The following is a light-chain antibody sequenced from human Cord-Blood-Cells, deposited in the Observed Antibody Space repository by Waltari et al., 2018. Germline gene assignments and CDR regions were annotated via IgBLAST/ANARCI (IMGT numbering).Light chain of an antibody. CDR3: QQYGSSPYT. CDR1: QSVSSSY. CDR2: GAS. Sequence: EIVLTQSPGTLSLSPGERATLSCRASQSVSSSYLAWYQQKPGQAPRLLSYGASSRATGIPDRCSGSGSGTDFTPRLSRLEPEDFAVYYCQQYGSSPYTFGQGTKLEIK. V-gene: IGKV3-20*01. J-gene: IGKJ2*01.